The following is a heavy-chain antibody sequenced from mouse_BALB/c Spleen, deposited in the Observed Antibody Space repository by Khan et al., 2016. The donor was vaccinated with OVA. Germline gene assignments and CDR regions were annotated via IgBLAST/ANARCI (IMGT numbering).Heavy chain of an antibody. D-gene: IGHD4-1*01. Sequence: QVQLQQSGPELVKPGASVKMSCKASGYTFTDYVMNWVKQRNGQGLEWIGQIYPGSDSTYYNEKFKGKATLTTDRSSNTAYMQLSNLASDDSAVYFCARAGWDVFAYWGQGTLVTVSA. CDR3: ARAGWDVFAY. V-gene: IGHV1-77*01. CDR2: IYPGSDST. J-gene: IGHJ3*01. CDR1: GYTFTDYV.